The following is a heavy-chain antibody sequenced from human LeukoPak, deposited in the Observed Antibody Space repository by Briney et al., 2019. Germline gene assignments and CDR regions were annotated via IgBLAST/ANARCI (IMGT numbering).Heavy chain of an antibody. CDR1: GGSFSGYY. CDR3: ARAWGDCSSTSCYPGELDP. D-gene: IGHD2-2*01. Sequence: SETLSLTCAVYGGSFSGYYWNWIRQPPGKGLEWIGEINHSGSTNYNPSLKSRVTISVDTSKNQFSLKLSSVTAADTAVYYCARAWGDCSSTSCYPGELDPWGQGTLVTVSS. CDR2: INHSGST. J-gene: IGHJ5*02. V-gene: IGHV4-34*01.